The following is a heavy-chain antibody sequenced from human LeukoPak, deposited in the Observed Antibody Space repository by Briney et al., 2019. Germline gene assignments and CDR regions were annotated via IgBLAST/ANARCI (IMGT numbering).Heavy chain of an antibody. Sequence: GGSLRVSCAASGFTFSSYWMSWVRAAQGKGLEWVANIKQAGSEKYYVDSVKGRFTISRDNAKNSLYLQMNSLRAEDTAVYYCARDRPYSSSWYNWFDPWGQGTLVTVPS. J-gene: IGHJ5*02. CDR2: IKQAGSEK. CDR3: ARDRPYSSSWYNWFDP. V-gene: IGHV3-7*01. CDR1: GFTFSSYW. D-gene: IGHD6-13*01.